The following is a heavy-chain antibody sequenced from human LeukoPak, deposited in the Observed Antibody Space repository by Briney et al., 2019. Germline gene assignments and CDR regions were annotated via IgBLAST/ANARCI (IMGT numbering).Heavy chain of an antibody. Sequence: AXVKVSCKASGYTFTAYRMHWVRQAPGQGLEGMGWINPDTGDTNYAENLEGRVTISRDKNVTRAYMDEDRQTYDDRAVYYCARDAYFDHWGQGTLVTLSS. CDR1: GYTFTAYR. V-gene: IGHV1-2*02. J-gene: IGHJ4*02. CDR3: ARDAYFDH. CDR2: INPDTGDT.